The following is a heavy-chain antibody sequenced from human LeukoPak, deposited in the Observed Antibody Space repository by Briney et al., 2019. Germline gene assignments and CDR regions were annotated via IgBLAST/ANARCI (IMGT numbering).Heavy chain of an antibody. CDR3: ARGGGVTGTTIQY. CDR2: ISSSSDYT. J-gene: IGHJ4*02. Sequence: PGGSLRLSCAASGFTFSSYNMNWVRQAPGEGLEWVSSISSSSDYTYYADSVKGRFTISRDNAKKSLFLQMNSLRAEDTAVYYCARGGGVTGTTIQYWGQGTLVTVSS. V-gene: IGHV3-21*01. D-gene: IGHD1-7*01. CDR1: GFTFSSYN.